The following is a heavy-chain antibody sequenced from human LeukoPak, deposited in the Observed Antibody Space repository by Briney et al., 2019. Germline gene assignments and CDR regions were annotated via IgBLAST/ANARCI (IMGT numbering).Heavy chain of an antibody. CDR1: GGSISSYY. J-gene: IGHJ3*02. V-gene: IGHV4-4*07. CDR2: ISTSGST. Sequence: PSETLSLTCTVSGGSISSYYWSWIRQPAGKGLDWIGRISTSGSTNYNPSLKSRVTMSLDTSKNQFSLKLSSVTAADTAVYHCARGGSGSYSALDIWGQGTMVTVSS. D-gene: IGHD1-26*01. CDR3: ARGGSGSYSALDI.